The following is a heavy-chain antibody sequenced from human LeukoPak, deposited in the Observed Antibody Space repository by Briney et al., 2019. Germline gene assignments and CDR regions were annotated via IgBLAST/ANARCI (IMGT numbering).Heavy chain of an antibody. J-gene: IGHJ6*03. CDR3: ASQIGTTGYYYYYMDV. V-gene: IGHV3-23*01. CDR2: ISGSGGST. CDR1: GFTFSSYA. Sequence: PGGSLRLSCAASGFTFSSYAMSWVRQAPGKGLEWVSAISGSGGSTYYADSVKGRFTISRDNSKNTPYLQMNSLRAEDTDVYYCASQIGTTGYYYYYMDVWGKGTTVTVSS. D-gene: IGHD1-7*01.